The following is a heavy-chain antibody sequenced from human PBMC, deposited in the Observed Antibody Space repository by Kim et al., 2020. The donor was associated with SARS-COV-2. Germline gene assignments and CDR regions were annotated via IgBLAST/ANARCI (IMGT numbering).Heavy chain of an antibody. CDR1: GFTFSSYG. D-gene: IGHD1-26*01. CDR2: ISYDGSNK. CDR3: AKDEYDSGSYLTHAFDI. V-gene: IGHV3-30*18. Sequence: GGSLRLSCAASGFTFSSYGMHWVRQAPGKGLEWVAVISYDGSNKYYADSVKGRFTISRDNSKNTLYLQMNSLRAEDTAVYYCAKDEYDSGSYLTHAFDIWGQGTMVTVSS. J-gene: IGHJ3*02.